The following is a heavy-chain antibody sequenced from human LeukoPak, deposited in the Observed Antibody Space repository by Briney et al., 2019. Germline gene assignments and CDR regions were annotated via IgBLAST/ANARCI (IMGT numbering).Heavy chain of an antibody. V-gene: IGHV3-73*01. CDR3: VTEGYGHYFDY. D-gene: IGHD1-1*01. CDR2: IRSKANSYAT. J-gene: IGHJ4*02. Sequence: PGGSLRLSCTASGFTFSGSAMHWVRQASGKGLEWVGRIRSKANSYATVYAASVKGRFTISRDDSKNTLYLQMNSLKTEDTAVYYCVTEGYGHYFDYWGQGTLVTVSS. CDR1: GFTFSGSA.